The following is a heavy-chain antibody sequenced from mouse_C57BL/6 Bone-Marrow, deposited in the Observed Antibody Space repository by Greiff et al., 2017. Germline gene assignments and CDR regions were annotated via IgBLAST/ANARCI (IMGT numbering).Heavy chain of an antibody. CDR2: IYPGSGNT. D-gene: IGHD1-1*01. Sequence: VHLVESGAELVRPGASVKLSCKASGYTFTDYYINWVKQRPGQGLEWIARIYPGSGNTYYNEKFKGKATLTAEKSSSTAYMQLSSLTSEDSAVYFCARRGYYGSTWYFDVWGTGTTVTVSS. CDR1: GYTFTDYY. J-gene: IGHJ1*03. CDR3: ARRGYYGSTWYFDV. V-gene: IGHV1-76*01.